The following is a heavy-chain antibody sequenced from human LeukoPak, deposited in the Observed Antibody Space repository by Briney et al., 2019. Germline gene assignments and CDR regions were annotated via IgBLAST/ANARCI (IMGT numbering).Heavy chain of an antibody. Sequence: PSQTLSLTCAVSGDSVTSGGYFWTWIRQLPGKGLEWIGSISNSGTTSYNPSLKSRVSISLDTSNNHSSLRLGSVTAADTAVYYCARDVVVTSSPDAFDIWGPGTMVIVSS. V-gene: IGHV4-31*11. CDR3: ARDVVVTSSPDAFDI. D-gene: IGHD2-21*02. CDR1: GDSVTSGGYF. CDR2: ISNSGTT. J-gene: IGHJ3*02.